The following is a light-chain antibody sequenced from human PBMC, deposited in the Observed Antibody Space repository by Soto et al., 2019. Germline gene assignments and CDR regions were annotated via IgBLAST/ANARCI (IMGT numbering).Light chain of an antibody. CDR2: DAS. CDR1: QSISRY. J-gene: IGKJ4*01. V-gene: IGKV3-11*01. Sequence: EVVLTQSPATLSLSPGERATLSCRASQSISRYLAWYQQKPGQAPRLLIYDASNRATGIPARFSGSGSGTDFTLTISSPEPEDFAVYYCQQRQYWPPLTFGGGTKVEI. CDR3: QQRQYWPPLT.